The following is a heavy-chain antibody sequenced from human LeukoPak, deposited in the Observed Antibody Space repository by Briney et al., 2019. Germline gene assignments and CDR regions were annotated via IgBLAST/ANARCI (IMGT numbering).Heavy chain of an antibody. D-gene: IGHD3-22*01. CDR2: INPSGGST. V-gene: IGHV1-46*01. CDR1: GYTFTSYY. J-gene: IGHJ4*02. Sequence: ASVKVSCKASGYTFTSYYMHWLRRAPGQGLEWMGIINPSGGSTSYAQKFQGRVTMTRDTSTSTVYMELSSLKSEDTAVYYCARGLYYYDSNGRTPYDYWGQGTLVTVSS. CDR3: ARGLYYYDSNGRTPYDY.